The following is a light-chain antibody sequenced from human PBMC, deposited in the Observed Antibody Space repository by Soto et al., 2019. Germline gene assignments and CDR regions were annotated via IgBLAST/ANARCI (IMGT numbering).Light chain of an antibody. V-gene: IGLV2-14*03. CDR2: DVT. J-gene: IGLJ1*01. CDR1: SSDVGAYNY. Sequence: QSALTQPASVSGSPGQSITISCTGTSSDVGAYNYVSWYQQYPGKAPKYIIYDVTNRPSGVSYRFSGSKSGNTASLTISGLQAEDEADYYCSSYTTSSTLYFFGTGTKVTVL. CDR3: SSYTTSSTLYF.